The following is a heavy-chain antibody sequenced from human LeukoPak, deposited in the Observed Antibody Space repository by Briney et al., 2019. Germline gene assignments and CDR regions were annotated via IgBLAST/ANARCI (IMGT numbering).Heavy chain of an antibody. J-gene: IGHJ4*02. V-gene: IGHV3-30*02. CDR3: AKDTYYYGSGSYLDY. D-gene: IGHD3-10*01. CDR2: IRYDGSNK. Sequence: GGSLRLSCAASGFTFSSYGMSWVRQAPGKGLEWVAFIRYDGSNKYYADSVKGRFTISRDNSKNTLYLQMNSLRAEDTAVYYCAKDTYYYGSGSYLDYWGQGTLVTVSS. CDR1: GFTFSSYG.